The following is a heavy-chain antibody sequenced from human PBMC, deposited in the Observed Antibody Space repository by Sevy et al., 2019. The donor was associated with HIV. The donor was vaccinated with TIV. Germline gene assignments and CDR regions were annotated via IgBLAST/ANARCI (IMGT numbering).Heavy chain of an antibody. CDR3: AGEDGGSTRGWLCVPNWFDP. CDR2: ISAYNGNT. D-gene: IGHD5-12*01. V-gene: IGHV1-18*01. CDR1: GYTFTSYG. Sequence: ASVKVSCKASGYTFTSYGISWVRQAPGQGLEWMGWISAYNGNTNYAQKLQGRVTMTTDTSTSTAYRELRSLRSDDTAVYYCAGEDGGSTRGWLCVPNWFDPWGQGTLVTVSS. J-gene: IGHJ5*02.